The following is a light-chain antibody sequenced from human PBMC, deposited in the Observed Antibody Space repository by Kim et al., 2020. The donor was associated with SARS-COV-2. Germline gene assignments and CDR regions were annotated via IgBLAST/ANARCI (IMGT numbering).Light chain of an antibody. V-gene: IGLV3-1*01. CDR1: KVGNKY. J-gene: IGLJ2*01. CDR3: QAWDSTIV. CDR2: QDS. Sequence: SYELTQPPSVSVSPGQTASITCSGEKVGNKYVSWYQQKPGQSPVVVIYQDSKWPSWIPARFSGSNSGNTATLTISGTQALDEADYYCQAWDSTIVFGGGT.